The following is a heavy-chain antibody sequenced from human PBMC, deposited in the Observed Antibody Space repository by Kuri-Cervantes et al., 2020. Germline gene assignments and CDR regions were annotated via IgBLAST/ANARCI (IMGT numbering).Heavy chain of an antibody. D-gene: IGHD3-3*01. CDR1: GYTFTGYY. V-gene: IGHV1-2*02. Sequence: ASVKVSCKASGYTFTGYYMHWVRQAPGQGLEWMGWINPNSGGTNYAQKFQGRVTMTRDTSISTAYMELTRLRSDDTAVYYCARVQPYNFWRAMNFNWFDPWGQGTLVTVSS. CDR2: INPNSGGT. CDR3: ARVQPYNFWRAMNFNWFDP. J-gene: IGHJ5*02.